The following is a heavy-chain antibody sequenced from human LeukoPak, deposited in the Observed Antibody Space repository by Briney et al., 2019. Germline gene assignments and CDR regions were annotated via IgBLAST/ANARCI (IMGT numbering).Heavy chain of an antibody. J-gene: IGHJ4*02. CDR2: ISTTSIHI. CDR3: AKDGQYYDSSGYYWDYFDY. CDR1: GFTFSSYS. Sequence: GGSLRLSCAASGFTFSSYSINWVRQAPGKGLEWVSSISTTSIHIYYADSVKGRFTISRDNSKNTLYLQMNSLRAEDTAVYYCAKDGQYYDSSGYYWDYFDYWGQGTLVTVSS. D-gene: IGHD3-22*01. V-gene: IGHV3-21*04.